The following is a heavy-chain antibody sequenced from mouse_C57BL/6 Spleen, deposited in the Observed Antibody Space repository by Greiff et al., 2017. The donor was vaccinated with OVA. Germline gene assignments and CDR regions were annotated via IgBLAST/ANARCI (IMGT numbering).Heavy chain of an antibody. CDR3: ARSHAVDY. Sequence: QVQLQQPGAELVKPGASVKLSCKASGYTFTSYWMQWVKQRPGQGLEWIGEIDPSDSYTNYNQKFKGKATLTVDTSSSTAYMQLSSLTSEDSAVYYCARSHAVDYWGQGTTLTVSS. J-gene: IGHJ2*01. CDR1: GYTFTSYW. V-gene: IGHV1-50*01. CDR2: IDPSDSYT.